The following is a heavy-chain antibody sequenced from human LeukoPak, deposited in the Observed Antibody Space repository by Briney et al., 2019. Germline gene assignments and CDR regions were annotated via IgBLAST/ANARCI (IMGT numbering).Heavy chain of an antibody. CDR3: AKYIGGSMFEH. D-gene: IGHD3-10*01. V-gene: IGHV4-39*07. J-gene: IGHJ4*02. CDR2: VSSSGGT. Sequence: SETLSLTCSVSGDSIMSSGSYWGWIRQPPGKALEWIGSVSSSGGTHYSPSLKNRLSISMGTSQNQFSLRLSSVTVADTAVYYCAKYIGGSMFEHWGQGALVTVSS. CDR1: GDSIMSSGSY.